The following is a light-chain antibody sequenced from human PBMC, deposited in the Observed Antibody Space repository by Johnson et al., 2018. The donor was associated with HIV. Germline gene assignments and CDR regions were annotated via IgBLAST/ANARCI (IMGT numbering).Light chain of an antibody. CDR2: DNN. CDR3: GTWDSSLSAGV. J-gene: IGLJ1*01. Sequence: QSVLTQPPSVSAAPGQKVTISCSGSSSNIGNNYVSWYQQVPGAAPKLLIYDNNRRPSGIPDRFSGSKSGASATLDITGLQTGDEADYYCGTWDSSLSAGVFGTGTKVTVL. CDR1: SSNIGNNY. V-gene: IGLV1-51*01.